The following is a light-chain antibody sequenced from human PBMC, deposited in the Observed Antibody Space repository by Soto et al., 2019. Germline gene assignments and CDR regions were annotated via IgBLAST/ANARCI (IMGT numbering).Light chain of an antibody. J-gene: IGKJ1*01. CDR3: HQYNNWPQT. CDR1: QSISSN. V-gene: IGKV3-15*01. CDR2: DAS. Sequence: ETVMTQSPSALSVSPGERATLSCRASQSISSNLAWFQQKPGQAPRLLIYDASTMATGFPARFGGSGSGTEFTLTISSLQSEDFAVYYCHQYNNWPQTFGQGTKVDI.